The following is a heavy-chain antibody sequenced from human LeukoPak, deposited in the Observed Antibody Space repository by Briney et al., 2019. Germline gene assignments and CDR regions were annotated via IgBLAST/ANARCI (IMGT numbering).Heavy chain of an antibody. CDR2: IYYSGST. D-gene: IGHD6-13*01. CDR1: GGSISSGDYY. Sequence: PSETLSLTCTVSGGSISSGDYYWSWIRQPPGKGLKWIGYIYYSGSTYYNPSLKSRVTISVDTSKNQFSLKLSSVTAADTAVYYCARGDSSSWYFDYWGQGTLVTVSS. CDR3: ARGDSSSWYFDY. V-gene: IGHV4-30-4*01. J-gene: IGHJ4*02.